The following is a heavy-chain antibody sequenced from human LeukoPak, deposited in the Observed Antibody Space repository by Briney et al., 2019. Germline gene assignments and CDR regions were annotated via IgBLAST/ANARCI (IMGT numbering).Heavy chain of an antibody. V-gene: IGHV3-23*01. CDR3: AKDPTRNYYYYGMDV. CDR1: RFTFSSYA. J-gene: IGHJ6*02. CDR2: ISGSGGST. Sequence: PGGSLRLSCAASRFTFSSYAMSWVRQAPGKGLEWVSAISGSGGSTYYADSVKGRFTISRDNSKNTLYLQMNSLRAEDTAVYYCAKDPTRNYYYYGMDVWGQGTTVTVSS.